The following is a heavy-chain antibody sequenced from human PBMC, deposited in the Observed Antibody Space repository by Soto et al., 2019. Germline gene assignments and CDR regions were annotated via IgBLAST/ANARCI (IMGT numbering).Heavy chain of an antibody. CDR1: GGSISAYQ. J-gene: IGHJ4*02. V-gene: IGHV4-59*01. Sequence: QVQLQESGPGLVKPSETLSLTCSISGGSISAYQWNWIRQPPGKGLEWIGYIYYSGRTNYNPSLKSRLTISLDTSTRQFSLRLRSVTAADTAVYYCARMRGLGEISPYLDYLGQGALVTVSS. CDR2: IYYSGRT. CDR3: ARMRGLGEISPYLDY. D-gene: IGHD3-16*01.